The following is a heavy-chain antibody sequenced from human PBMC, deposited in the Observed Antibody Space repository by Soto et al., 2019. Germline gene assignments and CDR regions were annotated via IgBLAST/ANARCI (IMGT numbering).Heavy chain of an antibody. D-gene: IGHD3-10*01. Sequence: EVQLLQSGGGLVQPGGSLRLSCMASRFPSSTYGFSTYAMTWVRQPPGKGLEWVSVITGSGSHSYYADSVKGRFTISRDNSRNTLFLQMDSLRADDTAVYFCAKGTSSEFLLSFDDWGHGTLVTVSS. CDR3: AKGTSSEFLLSFDD. CDR1: RFPSSTYGFSTYA. CDR2: ITGSGSHS. J-gene: IGHJ4*01. V-gene: IGHV3-23*01.